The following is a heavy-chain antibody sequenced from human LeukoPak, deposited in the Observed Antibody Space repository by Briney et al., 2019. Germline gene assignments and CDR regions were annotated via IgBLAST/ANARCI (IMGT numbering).Heavy chain of an antibody. V-gene: IGHV1-18*01. CDR3: ARGPEYCGGDCYLDY. J-gene: IGHJ4*02. D-gene: IGHD2-21*02. CDR2: ISAYNGNT. Sequence: ASVKVSCKASGYTFTSYGIGWVRQAPGQGLEWMGWISAYNGNTNYAQKLQGRVTMTTDTSTSTAYMELRSLRSDDTAVYYCARGPEYCGGDCYLDYWGQGTLVTVSS. CDR1: GYTFTSYG.